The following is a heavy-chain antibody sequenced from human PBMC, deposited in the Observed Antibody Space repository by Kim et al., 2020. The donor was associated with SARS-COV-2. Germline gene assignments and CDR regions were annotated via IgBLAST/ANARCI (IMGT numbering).Heavy chain of an antibody. D-gene: IGHD3-22*01. CDR3: AKGILHCYESSGYSHRRLGNAGRAV. J-gene: IGHJ6*01. Sequence: GSLRLSCAASGFTFSSYGMHWVRQAPGKGLEWVAGISYDGNNKYYADSVKGRFTISRDNSKKTLYLQMNRLTAEDTAVYYCAKGILHCYESSGYSHRRLGNAGRAVWGRGTAVTVSS. V-gene: IGHV3-30*18. CDR1: GFTFSSYG. CDR2: ISYDGNNK.